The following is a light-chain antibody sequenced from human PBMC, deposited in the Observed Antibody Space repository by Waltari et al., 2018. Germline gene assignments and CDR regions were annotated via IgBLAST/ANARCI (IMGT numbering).Light chain of an antibody. CDR3: QQYNTYPWT. J-gene: IGKJ1*01. Sequence: DIQMTQSPSSLSASVGERVIITCRASQGISNNLVWFQQKPGKAPKSLIYGASYLHSGVPSKFSGSGSGTDFTLTISSLQPEDFATYYCQQYNTYPWTFGQRTKVEIK. CDR1: QGISNN. V-gene: IGKV1-16*02. CDR2: GAS.